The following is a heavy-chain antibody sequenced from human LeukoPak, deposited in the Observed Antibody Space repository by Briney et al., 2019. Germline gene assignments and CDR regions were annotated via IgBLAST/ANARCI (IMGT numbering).Heavy chain of an antibody. J-gene: IGHJ4*02. D-gene: IGHD3-3*01. CDR1: GFTFSTFA. CDR2: IIAAAGTT. CDR3: ARGEYWGAYYN. V-gene: IGHV3-23*01. Sequence: GGSLRLSCAASGFTFSTFAMNWVRQAPGKGLEWVSTIIAAAGTTYYADSVGGRFTISEDKSKNTLYLQMNSLRAEDTAVYYCARGEYWGAYYNCGQGTLVTVSS.